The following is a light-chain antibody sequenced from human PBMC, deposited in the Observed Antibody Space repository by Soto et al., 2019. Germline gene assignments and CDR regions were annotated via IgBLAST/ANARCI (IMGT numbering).Light chain of an antibody. V-gene: IGKV1-33*01. CDR1: RDIGKY. CDR2: EGH. J-gene: IGKJ2*01. CDR3: QQYDNLPFT. Sequence: DIQMTQSPSSLSASVGDRVTITCQASRDIGKYLNWYQHKPGKAPRLLIYEGHNLEEGVPSLFSGGGSGTHFTLTISSLQSEDIATYYCQQYDNLPFTFGQGTKVEIK.